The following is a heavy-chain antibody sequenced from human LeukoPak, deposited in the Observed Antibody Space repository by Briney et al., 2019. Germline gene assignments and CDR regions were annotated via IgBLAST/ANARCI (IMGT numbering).Heavy chain of an antibody. D-gene: IGHD2-15*01. CDR2: IREDGTEK. CDR1: GFTFSGAW. V-gene: IGHV3-7*03. J-gene: IGHJ4*02. Sequence: GGSLRLSCTASGFTFSGAWMTWVRQAPGKGLEWVANIREDGTEKNYVDSVKGRFTISRDNAKNTLYLQMNSLRAEDTAVYYCAKSGLNRFDYWGQGTLVTVSS. CDR3: AKSGLNRFDY.